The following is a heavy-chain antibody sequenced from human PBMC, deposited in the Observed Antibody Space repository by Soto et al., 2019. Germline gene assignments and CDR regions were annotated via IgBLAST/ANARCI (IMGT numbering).Heavy chain of an antibody. J-gene: IGHJ4*02. V-gene: IGHV4-39*02. CDR3: ARDHPGSSWFDY. CDR2: IYYSGST. CDR1: GGSISSSSYY. D-gene: IGHD6-13*01. Sequence: SETLSLTCTVSGGSISSSSYYWGWIRQPPGKGLEWIGSIYYSGSTYYNPSLKSRVTISVDTSKNQFSLKLSSVTAADTAVYYCARDHPGSSWFDYWGQGTLVTVSS.